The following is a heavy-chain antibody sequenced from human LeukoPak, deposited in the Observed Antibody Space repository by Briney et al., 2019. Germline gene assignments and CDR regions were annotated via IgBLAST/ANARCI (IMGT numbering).Heavy chain of an antibody. CDR2: ISSSGTPI. D-gene: IGHD3-10*01. CDR3: ARDYYGSGMVDY. CDR1: GYTFSSYE. V-gene: IGHV3-48*03. J-gene: IGHJ4*02. Sequence: PGGSLRLSCAASGYTFSSYEMNRVRQAPGKGLEWVSYISSSGTPIYYADSVRGRFTVSRDNAKNSLYLQMNSLRAEDTAVYYCARDYYGSGMVDYWGQGALVTVSS.